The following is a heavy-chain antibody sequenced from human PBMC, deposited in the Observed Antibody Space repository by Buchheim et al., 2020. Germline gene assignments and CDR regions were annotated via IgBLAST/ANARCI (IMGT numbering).Heavy chain of an antibody. V-gene: IGHV4-31*03. D-gene: IGHD3-10*01. Sequence: QVQLQESGPGLVKPSQTLSLTCTVSGGSISSGGYYWSWIRQHPGKGLEWIGYIYYSGSTYYNPSLKSRVTISVDTSKNQFSLKLSSVTAADTAVYYCARDCAGQQWFGELLGDGAFDIWGQGT. CDR1: GGSISSGGYY. CDR2: IYYSGST. CDR3: ARDCAGQQWFGELLGDGAFDI. J-gene: IGHJ3*02.